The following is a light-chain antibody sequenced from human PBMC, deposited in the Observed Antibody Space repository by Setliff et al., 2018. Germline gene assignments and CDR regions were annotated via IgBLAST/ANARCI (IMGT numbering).Light chain of an antibody. CDR3: NSYTSSSTLV. J-gene: IGLJ3*02. CDR1: SSDVGGYTY. V-gene: IGLV2-14*01. CDR2: EDS. Sequence: QSALTQPASVSGSPGQSITISCTGTSSDVGGYTYVSWYQHHPGKAPKLIIYEDSNRPSGISNRFSGSKSGNTASLTISGLQAEDEADYFCNSYTSSSTLVFGGGTKVTVL.